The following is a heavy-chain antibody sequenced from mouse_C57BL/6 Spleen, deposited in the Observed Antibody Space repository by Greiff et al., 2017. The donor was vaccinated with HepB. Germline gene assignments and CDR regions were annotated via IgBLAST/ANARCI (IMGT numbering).Heavy chain of an antibody. CDR2: ISSGGSYT. J-gene: IGHJ3*01. V-gene: IGHV5-6*01. Sequence: EVKLMESGGDLVKPGGSLKLSCAASGFTFSSYGMSWVRQTPDKRLEWVATISSGGSYTYYPDSVKGRFTISRDNAKNTLYLQMSSLKSEDTAMYYCARHKAESNYGWFAYWGQGTLVTVSA. CDR3: ARHKAESNYGWFAY. D-gene: IGHD2-5*01. CDR1: GFTFSSYG.